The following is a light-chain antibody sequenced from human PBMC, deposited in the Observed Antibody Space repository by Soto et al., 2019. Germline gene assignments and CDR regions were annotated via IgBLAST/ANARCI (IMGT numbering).Light chain of an antibody. CDR3: PQYGSSRLT. V-gene: IGKV3-20*01. J-gene: IGKJ3*01. CDR1: QSVSSKY. Sequence: EIVLTQSPGTLSLSPGERATLSCRASQSVSSKYLAWYQQKPGQAPRVLIYGTSIRASGVPERFSGGGSGTDFSLTITRLEHKDFAVYYCPQYGSSRLTFGPGTKVDIK. CDR2: GTS.